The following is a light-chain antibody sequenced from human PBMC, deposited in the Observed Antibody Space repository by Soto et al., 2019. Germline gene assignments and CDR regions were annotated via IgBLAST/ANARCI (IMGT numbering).Light chain of an antibody. CDR1: QSVTSN. CDR2: GAS. V-gene: IGKV3-15*01. J-gene: IGKJ4*01. Sequence: EIVMTQSPATLSLSPGDRATLSCRASQSVTSNLAWYQHKPGQAPRLLIYGASTRASGIPARFSGSGSGTEFTLIISSLQSEDFAVYSCQQYNNWPLTFGGGTKVDI. CDR3: QQYNNWPLT.